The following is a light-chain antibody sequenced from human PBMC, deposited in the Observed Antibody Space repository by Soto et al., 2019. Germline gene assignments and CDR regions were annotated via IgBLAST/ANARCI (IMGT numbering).Light chain of an antibody. CDR1: QSISIY. CDR2: AAS. V-gene: IGKV1-39*02. J-gene: IGKJ5*01. Sequence: DIHMTQSPSSLSATIGDRVTITCRSSQSISIYLNWYQQKPGKAPKLLIYAASSLQSGVPSRFSGSGSGTDFTLTISSLQSEDFAVYYCQKYKNWPPITFGQGTRLEIK. CDR3: QKYKNWPPIT.